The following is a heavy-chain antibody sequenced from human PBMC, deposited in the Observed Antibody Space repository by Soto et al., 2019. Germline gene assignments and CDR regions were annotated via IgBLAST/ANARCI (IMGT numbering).Heavy chain of an antibody. CDR2: IYYSGST. CDR1: GGSISSGGYY. V-gene: IGHV4-31*03. J-gene: IGHJ5*02. D-gene: IGHD3-22*01. CDR3: ARGWDYYDSSGYHFDP. Sequence: QVQLQESGPGLVKPSQTLSLTCTVSGGSISSGGYYWSWIRQHPGKGLEWIGYIYYSGSTYYNPSLESRVTISVDTSKNQFSLKLSSVTAADTAVYYCARGWDYYDSSGYHFDPWGQGTLVTVSS.